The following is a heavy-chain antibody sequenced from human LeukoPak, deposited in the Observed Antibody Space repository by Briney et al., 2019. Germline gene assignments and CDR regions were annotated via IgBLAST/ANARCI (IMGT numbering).Heavy chain of an antibody. V-gene: IGHV1-69*05. CDR3: ARGRTTGEFDY. Sequence: SVKVSCKASGGTFSSHAISWVRQAPGQGPEWMGGVNPIFHTPTYAKKFQGRLTITKDESMSTASMDLSSLISDDTAFYYCARGRTTGEFDYWGQGTLVTVSS. J-gene: IGHJ4*02. D-gene: IGHD4-11*01. CDR2: VNPIFHTP. CDR1: GGTFSSHA.